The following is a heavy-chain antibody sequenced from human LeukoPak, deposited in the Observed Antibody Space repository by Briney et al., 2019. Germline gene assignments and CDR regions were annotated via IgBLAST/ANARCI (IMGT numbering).Heavy chain of an antibody. Sequence: GGSLRLSCVASGFTFSSYVMHWVRQAPGKGLEWVAVISYDGSNKYYADSVKGRFTISRDNSKNTLYLQMNSLKVEDTAVYYCAKDKEVPSRYNLLIDYWGQGTLVTVSS. V-gene: IGHV3-30-3*01. CDR2: ISYDGSNK. CDR3: AKDKEVPSRYNLLIDY. D-gene: IGHD5-24*01. J-gene: IGHJ4*02. CDR1: GFTFSSYV.